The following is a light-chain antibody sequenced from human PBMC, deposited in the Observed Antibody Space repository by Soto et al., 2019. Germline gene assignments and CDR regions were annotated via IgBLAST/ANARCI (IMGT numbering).Light chain of an antibody. CDR1: QSVSRY. J-gene: IGKJ2*01. V-gene: IGKV1-39*01. CDR2: YVS. CDR3: QQSYDLPRT. Sequence: DIQLTQSPSSLSASVGDTVTISCRTNQSVSRYMNWYQQKPGTAPKPLIYYVSSLQGGVPSRFSGSGSATDFTLTISSVQPEDFATYYCQQSYDLPRTFGQGTRLEIK.